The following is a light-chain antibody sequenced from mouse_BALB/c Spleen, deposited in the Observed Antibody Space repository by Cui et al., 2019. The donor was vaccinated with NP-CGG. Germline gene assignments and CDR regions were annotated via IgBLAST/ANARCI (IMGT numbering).Light chain of an antibody. CDR2: GTN. J-gene: IGLJ1*01. Sequence: QAFLTQESALTTSPGETVTLTCRSSTGAVTTSNYANWVQEKPDHLFTGLIGGTNNRAPSVPARFSGSLIGDKAVLTITGAQTEDETIYFCALWYSNHWVFGGGTKLTVL. CDR3: ALWYSNHWV. CDR1: TGAVTTSNY. V-gene: IGLV1*01.